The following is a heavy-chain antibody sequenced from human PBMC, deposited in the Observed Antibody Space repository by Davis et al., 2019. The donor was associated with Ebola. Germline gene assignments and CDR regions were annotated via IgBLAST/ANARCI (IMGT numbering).Heavy chain of an antibody. CDR1: GYTFTNYY. J-gene: IGHJ3*02. CDR2: INPNDGRT. CDR3: TTPGGQDSGYDVFDI. D-gene: IGHD5-12*01. Sequence: AASVTVSCKASGYTFTNYYMHWVRQAPGQGLAWMGMINPNDGRTIYAQKFQGRVTVTRDTSTTTVYMDLSRLRTEDTALYYCTTPGGQDSGYDVFDIWGQGTMVTVSS. V-gene: IGHV1-46*01.